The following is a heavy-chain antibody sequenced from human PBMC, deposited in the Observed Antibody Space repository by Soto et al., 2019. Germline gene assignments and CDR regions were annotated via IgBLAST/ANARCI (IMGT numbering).Heavy chain of an antibody. Sequence: SVKVSCKASGGTFSSYAISWVRQAPGQGLEWMGGIIPIFGTANYAQKFQGRVTITADKSTSTAYMELSSLRSEDTAVYYCASSYYDSSGFPYYYYYYGMDVWGQGTTVTAP. CDR1: GGTFSSYA. CDR2: IIPIFGTA. J-gene: IGHJ6*02. D-gene: IGHD3-22*01. CDR3: ASSYYDSSGFPYYYYYYGMDV. V-gene: IGHV1-69*06.